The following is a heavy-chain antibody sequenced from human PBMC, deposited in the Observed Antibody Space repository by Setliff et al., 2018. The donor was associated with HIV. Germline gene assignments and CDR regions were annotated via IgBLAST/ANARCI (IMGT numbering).Heavy chain of an antibody. CDR3: ARGGNGYSFAL. Sequence: GESLKISCKGFGYSFTSYWIGWVRQMPGKGLEWMGIIYPGDSDTRYSPSFEGQVIISADESTSTAYLQWSSLKASDTAMYYCARGGNGYSFALWGQGTLVTVSS. J-gene: IGHJ1*01. CDR1: GYSFTSYW. V-gene: IGHV5-51*01. D-gene: IGHD5-18*01. CDR2: IYPGDSDT.